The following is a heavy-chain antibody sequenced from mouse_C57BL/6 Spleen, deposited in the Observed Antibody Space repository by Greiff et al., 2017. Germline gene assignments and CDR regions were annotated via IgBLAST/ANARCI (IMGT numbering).Heavy chain of an antibody. D-gene: IGHD3-3*01. Sequence: EVMLVESGGGLVQPGGSLSLSCAASGFTFTDYYMSWVRQPPGKALEWLGFIRNKAKGYTTEYSASVKGLFTISRDNAQSILYLQMNALRAEDSATYYCARLEGPPYAMDYWGLGTSVTVSS. V-gene: IGHV7-3*01. J-gene: IGHJ4*01. CDR2: IRNKAKGYTT. CDR1: GFTFTDYY. CDR3: ARLEGPPYAMDY.